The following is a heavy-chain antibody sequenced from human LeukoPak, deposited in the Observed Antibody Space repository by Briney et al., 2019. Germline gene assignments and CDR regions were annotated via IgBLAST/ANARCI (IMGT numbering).Heavy chain of an antibody. CDR1: GYSFTNYW. J-gene: IGHJ4*02. D-gene: IGHD3-10*01. CDR3: ARPMVGGVIIASLDY. V-gene: IGHV5-51*01. CDR2: IYPGDSDT. Sequence: GESLKISCKGSGYSFTNYWIGWVRQMSGKGLEWMGIIYPGDSDTRYSPSFQGQVTISADKSISTAYLQWSSLKASDTAMYYCARPMVGGVIIASLDYWGRETLFTASS.